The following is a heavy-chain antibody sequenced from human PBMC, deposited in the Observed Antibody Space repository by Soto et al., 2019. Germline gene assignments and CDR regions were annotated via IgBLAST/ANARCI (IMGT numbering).Heavy chain of an antibody. CDR3: ARVGPLVLPDSLGFDP. Sequence: AAVKVSCKASGYTFTSYDINWVRQATGQGLEWMGWMNPNSGNTGYAQKFQGRVTMTRNTSISTAYMELSSLRSEDTAVYYCARVGPLVLPDSLGFDPWGQGTLVTVSS. CDR1: GYTFTSYD. CDR2: MNPNSGNT. J-gene: IGHJ5*02. D-gene: IGHD2-2*01. V-gene: IGHV1-8*01.